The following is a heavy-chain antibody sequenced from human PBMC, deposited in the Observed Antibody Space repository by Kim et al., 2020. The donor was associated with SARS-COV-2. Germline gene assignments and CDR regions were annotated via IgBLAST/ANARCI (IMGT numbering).Heavy chain of an antibody. CDR2: ISSSSSPI. CDR3: AREYDILTGYYNVINSYYYYGMDV. V-gene: IGHV3-48*04. J-gene: IGHJ6*02. Sequence: GGSLRLSCAASGFTFSSYSMNWVRQAPGKGLEWVSYISSSSSPIYYADSVKGRFTISRDNARNSLYLQMNSLRAEDTAVYYCAREYDILTGYYNVINSYYYYGMDVWGQGTTVTVSS. D-gene: IGHD3-9*01. CDR1: GFTFSSYS.